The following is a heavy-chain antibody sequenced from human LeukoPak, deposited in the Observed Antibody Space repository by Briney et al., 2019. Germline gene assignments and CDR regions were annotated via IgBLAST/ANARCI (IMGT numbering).Heavy chain of an antibody. CDR1: GGSISSGGYY. V-gene: IGHV4-31*03. CDR3: AKAAYGDYAGAFDI. D-gene: IGHD4-17*01. J-gene: IGHJ3*02. Sequence: SETLSLTCTVSGGSISSGGYYWSWIRQHPGKGLEWIGYIYYSGSTYYNPSLKSRVTISVDTSKNQFSLKLSSVTAEDTAVYYCAKAAYGDYAGAFDIWGQGTMVIVSS. CDR2: IYYSGST.